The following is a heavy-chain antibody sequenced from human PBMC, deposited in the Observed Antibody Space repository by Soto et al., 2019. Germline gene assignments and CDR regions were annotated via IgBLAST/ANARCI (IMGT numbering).Heavy chain of an antibody. D-gene: IGHD3-9*01. CDR1: GGSFSGYY. J-gene: IGHJ5*02. CDR2: INHSGST. Sequence: SETLSLTCAVYGGSFSGYYWSWIRQPPGKGLEWIGEINHSGSTNYNPSLKSRVTISVDTSKNQFSLKLSSVTAADTAVYYCARATTYYDILTGYSNWFDPWGQGTLVTVSS. V-gene: IGHV4-34*01. CDR3: ARATTYYDILTGYSNWFDP.